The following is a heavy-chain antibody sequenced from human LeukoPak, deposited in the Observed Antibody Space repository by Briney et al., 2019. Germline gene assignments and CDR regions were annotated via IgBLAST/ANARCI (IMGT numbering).Heavy chain of an antibody. CDR1: GFTFSSYG. Sequence: GGSLRLSCAASGFTFSSYGMHWVRQAPGKGLEWVAFIRYDGNNKYYADSVKGRFTISRDNSKNTLYLQMNSLRAEDTAVYYCAKDSIQLWLRYMDVWGKGTTVTVSS. D-gene: IGHD5-18*01. J-gene: IGHJ6*03. CDR2: IRYDGNNK. CDR3: AKDSIQLWLRYMDV. V-gene: IGHV3-30*02.